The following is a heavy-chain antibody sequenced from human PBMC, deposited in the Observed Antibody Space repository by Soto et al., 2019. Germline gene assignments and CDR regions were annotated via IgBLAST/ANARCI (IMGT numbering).Heavy chain of an antibody. CDR3: ARVRETPYYYDSSGYPLDV. Sequence: PGGSLRLSSAASGFTVSSNYMSWVRQAPGKGLEWVSVIYSGGSTYYADSVKGRFTISRDNSKNTLYLQMNSLRAEDTAVYYCARVRETPYYYDSSGYPLDVWGQGTTVTVSS. J-gene: IGHJ6*02. CDR1: GFTVSSNY. V-gene: IGHV3-53*01. D-gene: IGHD3-22*01. CDR2: IYSGGST.